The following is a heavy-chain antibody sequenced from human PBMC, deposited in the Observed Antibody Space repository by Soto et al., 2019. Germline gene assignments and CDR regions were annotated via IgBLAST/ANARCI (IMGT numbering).Heavy chain of an antibody. D-gene: IGHD3-10*02. CDR3: VKGIPVSPVHV. Sequence: GGSLRLSCAASGFTLRNHGMNWVRQAPGKGLEWVAFISSDGSKVNYRDSVKGRFTISRDDANNTLYLQMSSLRSEDTAVYYCVKGIPVSPVHVWGQGTVVTVSS. V-gene: IGHV3-30*18. CDR1: GFTLRNHG. CDR2: ISSDGSKV. J-gene: IGHJ4*02.